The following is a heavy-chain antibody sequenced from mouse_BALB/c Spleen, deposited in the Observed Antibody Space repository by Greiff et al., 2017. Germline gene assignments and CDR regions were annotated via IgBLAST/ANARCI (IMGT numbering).Heavy chain of an antibody. CDR3: TRLELRPLYAMDY. Sequence: LQQPGSELVRPGASVKLSCKASGYTFTSYWMHWVKQRPGQGLEWIGNIYPGSGSTNYDEKFKSKATLTVDTSSSTAYMQLSSLTSEDSAVYYCTRLELRPLYAMDYWGQGTSVTVSS. CDR2: IYPGSGST. CDR1: GYTFTSYW. D-gene: IGHD1-2*01. J-gene: IGHJ4*01. V-gene: IGHV1S22*01.